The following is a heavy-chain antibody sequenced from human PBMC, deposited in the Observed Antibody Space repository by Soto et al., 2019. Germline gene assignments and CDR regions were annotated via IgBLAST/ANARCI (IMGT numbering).Heavy chain of an antibody. Sequence: GGSLSLSCAASGFTFSSYAMSWVRQAPGKGLEWVSAISGSGGSTYYADSVKGRFTISRDNSKNTLYLQMNSLRAEDTAVYYCARASKNYDFWSGYDNWFDPWGQGTLVTVSS. V-gene: IGHV3-23*01. CDR3: ARASKNYDFWSGYDNWFDP. CDR1: GFTFSSYA. D-gene: IGHD3-3*01. CDR2: ISGSGGST. J-gene: IGHJ5*02.